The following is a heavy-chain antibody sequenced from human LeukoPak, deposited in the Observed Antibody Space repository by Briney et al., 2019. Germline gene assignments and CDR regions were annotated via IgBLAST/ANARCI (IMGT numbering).Heavy chain of an antibody. V-gene: IGHV3-74*01. CDR3: ARVDCSGGSCYFDY. D-gene: IGHD2-15*01. J-gene: IGHJ4*02. Sequence: PGGSLRLTCAASGFTFSRYWMHWVRHTPGKGLVWVSRINSDGSSTRYADSVKGRFTISRDNAKNTLGLQMSSLRAEDTAVYYCARVDCSGGSCYFDYWGQGTLVTVSS. CDR2: INSDGSST. CDR1: GFTFSRYW.